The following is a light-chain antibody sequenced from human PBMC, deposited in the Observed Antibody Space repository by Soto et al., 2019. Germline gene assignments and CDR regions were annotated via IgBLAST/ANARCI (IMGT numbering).Light chain of an antibody. CDR1: QSVSSY. Sequence: EIVCTPSPSTLSLSPSARAALSCMASQSVSSYLAWYQQKPGQAPRLLIYDASNRATGIPARFSGSGSGTDFTLTISSLEPEDFAVYYCQQRSNWPLTCGRGRKV. V-gene: IGKV3-11*01. CDR3: QQRSNWPLT. J-gene: IGKJ4*01. CDR2: DAS.